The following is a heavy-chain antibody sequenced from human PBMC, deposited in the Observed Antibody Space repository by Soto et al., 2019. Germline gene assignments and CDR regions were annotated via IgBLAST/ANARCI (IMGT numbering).Heavy chain of an antibody. D-gene: IGHD2-21*01. V-gene: IGHV1-18*04. CDR3: ARGLTPVAKYGMDV. Sequence: ASVKVSCKASGYSFTSFSISWVRQAPGQGLEWMGWISVYNGNTNYAQKVQGRVTMTRDTSTSTAYMELRSLRSDDTAVYYCARGLTPVAKYGMDVWGRG. CDR1: GYSFTSFS. J-gene: IGHJ6*02. CDR2: ISVYNGNT.